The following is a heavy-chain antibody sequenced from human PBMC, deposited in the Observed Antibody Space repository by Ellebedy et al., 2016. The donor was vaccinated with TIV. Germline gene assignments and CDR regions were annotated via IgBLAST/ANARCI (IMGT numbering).Heavy chain of an antibody. J-gene: IGHJ4*02. V-gene: IGHV3-48*02. CDR1: GFDFSQYG. Sequence: GESLKISXTVSGFDFSQYGMNWVRQAPGKGLQWVSYISGSGGGMTYADSVKGRFTIFRDNAKNSLYLHMNSLRDEDTAVYYCARGGAARPDYWGPGTLVTVSS. D-gene: IGHD6-6*01. CDR3: ARGGAARPDY. CDR2: ISGSGGGM.